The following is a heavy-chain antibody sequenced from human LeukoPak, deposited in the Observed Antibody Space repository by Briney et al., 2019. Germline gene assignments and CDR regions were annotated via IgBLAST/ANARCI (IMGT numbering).Heavy chain of an antibody. CDR3: ARTAPTPGFDY. V-gene: IGHV3-21*01. CDR1: GFTFSSYS. Sequence: GGSLRLSCAASGFTFSSYSMNWVRQAPGQGLAWVSSIFSSSSYIYYADSVKGRFTISRDDAKKSVYLQMNSLTAEDTAMYYCARTAPTPGFDYWGQGTLVTVSS. J-gene: IGHJ4*02. CDR2: IFSSSSYI.